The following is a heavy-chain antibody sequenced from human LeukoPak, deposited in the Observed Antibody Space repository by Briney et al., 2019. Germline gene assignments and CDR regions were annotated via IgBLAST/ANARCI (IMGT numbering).Heavy chain of an antibody. V-gene: IGHV3-23*01. Sequence: GGSLRLSCAASGFTFNNYAMSWVRQAPGKGLELVSAISASGGTTYYADSVKGRFTISRDNSENTLFLQMNSLRAEDTAVYYCAKEPREYCSSTSCPNWFDSWGQGTLVTVSS. CDR2: ISASGGTT. CDR1: GFTFNNYA. J-gene: IGHJ5*01. D-gene: IGHD2-2*01. CDR3: AKEPREYCSSTSCPNWFDS.